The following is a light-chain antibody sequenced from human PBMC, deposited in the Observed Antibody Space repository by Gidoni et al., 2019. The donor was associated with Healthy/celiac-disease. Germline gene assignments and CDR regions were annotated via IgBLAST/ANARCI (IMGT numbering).Light chain of an antibody. CDR2: RNN. J-gene: IGLJ3*02. CDR3: AAWDDSLSGWV. Sequence: GTPGQRVTISCSGSSSNIGSNYVYWYQQLPGTAPKLLIYRNNQRPSGVPDRFSGSKSGTSASLAISGLRSEDEADYYCAAWDDSLSGWVFGGGTKLTVL. V-gene: IGLV1-47*01. CDR1: SSNIGSNY.